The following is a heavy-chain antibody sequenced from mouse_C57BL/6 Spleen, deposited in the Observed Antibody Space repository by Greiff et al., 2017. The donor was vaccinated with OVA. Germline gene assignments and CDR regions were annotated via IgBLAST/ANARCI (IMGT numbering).Heavy chain of an antibody. CDR2: ISDGGSYT. V-gene: IGHV5-4*01. CDR1: GFTFSSYA. Sequence: EVKLVESGGGLVKPGGSLKLSCAASGFTFSSYAMSWVRQTPEKRLEWVATISDGGSYTYYPDNVKGRFTISRDNDKNNLYLQMSHLKSEDTAMYYCARDGVYSIWYFDYWGKGTTLTVSS. J-gene: IGHJ2*01. D-gene: IGHD1-1*01. CDR3: ARDGVYSIWYFDY.